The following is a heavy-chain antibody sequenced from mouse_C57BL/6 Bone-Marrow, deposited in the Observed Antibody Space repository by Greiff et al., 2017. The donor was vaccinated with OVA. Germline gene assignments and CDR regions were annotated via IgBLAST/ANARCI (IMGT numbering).Heavy chain of an antibody. V-gene: IGHV14-2*01. CDR1: GFNITDYY. CDR3: ARAYYGSKYYFDY. J-gene: IGHJ2*01. Sequence: EVQLQQSGAELVKPGASVKLSCTASGFNITDYYMHWVKQRTEQGLEWIGRIDPEDGETNYAPKFQGKATITADTSTNTAYLQLSSLTSEDAADYCGARAYYGSKYYFDYWGQGTTLTVSS. CDR2: IDPEDGET. D-gene: IGHD1-1*01.